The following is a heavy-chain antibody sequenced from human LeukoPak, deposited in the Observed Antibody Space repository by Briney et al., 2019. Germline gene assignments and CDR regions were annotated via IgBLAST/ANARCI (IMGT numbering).Heavy chain of an antibody. CDR1: GFTFSSYA. CDR2: ISGSGGST. V-gene: IGHV3-23*01. J-gene: IGHJ4*02. Sequence: GGSLRLSCAASGFTFSSYAMSWVRQAPGKGLEWVSAISGSGGSTYYADSVKGRFTISRDNPKNTLYLQMNSLRAEDTAVYYCAKDAGYDSSGEVDYWGQGTLVTVSS. CDR3: AKDAGYDSSGEVDY. D-gene: IGHD3-22*01.